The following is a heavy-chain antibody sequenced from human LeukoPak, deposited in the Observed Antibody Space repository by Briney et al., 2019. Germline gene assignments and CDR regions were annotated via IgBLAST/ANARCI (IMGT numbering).Heavy chain of an antibody. J-gene: IGHJ4*02. CDR2: ISSSGSTI. CDR3: ARESGSYYVFDY. Sequence: GGSLRLSCAASGFTFSSYEMNWVRQAPGKGLEWVSYISSSGSTIYYADSVKGRFTISRDNAKNSLYLQMNILRAEDTAVYYCARESGSYYVFDYWGQGTLVTVSS. CDR1: GFTFSSYE. V-gene: IGHV3-48*03. D-gene: IGHD1-26*01.